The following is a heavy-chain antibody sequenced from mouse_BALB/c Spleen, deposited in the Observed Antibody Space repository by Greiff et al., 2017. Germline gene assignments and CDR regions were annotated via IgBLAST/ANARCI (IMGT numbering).Heavy chain of an antibody. CDR1: GYSFTGYT. CDR2: INPYNGGT. D-gene: IGHD2-2*01. V-gene: IGHV1-18*01. J-gene: IGHJ4*01. Sequence: VQLKESGPELVKPGASMKISCKASGYSFTGYTMNWVKQSHGKNLEWIGLINPYNGGTSYNQKFKGKATLTVDKSSSTAYMELLSLTSEDSAVYYCARWYYGYDEGVDYAMDYWGQGTSVTVSS. CDR3: ARWYYGYDEGVDYAMDY.